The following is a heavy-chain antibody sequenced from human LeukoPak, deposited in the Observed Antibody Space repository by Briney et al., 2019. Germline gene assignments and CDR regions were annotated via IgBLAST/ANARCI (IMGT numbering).Heavy chain of an antibody. CDR1: GFIFSRFW. CDR3: ARPDCSSTSCYTLEF. J-gene: IGHJ4*02. V-gene: IGHV3-7*03. Sequence: PGGSLRLSCAASGFIFSRFWMNWVRQAPGKGLEWVATIKEDGSEKYYVDSMRGRITISRDNAKNSLCLQMNSLRAEDTAVYYCARPDCSSTSCYTLEFWGQGALVTVSS. CDR2: IKEDGSEK. D-gene: IGHD2-2*02.